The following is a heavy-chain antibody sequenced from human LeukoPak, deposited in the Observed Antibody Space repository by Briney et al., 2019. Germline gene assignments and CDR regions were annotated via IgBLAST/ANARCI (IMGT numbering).Heavy chain of an antibody. D-gene: IGHD2-2*02. CDR3: ARGGEVPAAIRKYYFDY. V-gene: IGHV4-34*01. CDR1: GGSFSGYY. J-gene: IGHJ4*02. CDR2: INHSGST. Sequence: SETLSFTCAVYGGSFSGYYWSWIRQPPGKGLEWIGEINHSGSTNYNPSLKSRVTISVDTSKNQFSLKLSSVTAADTAVYYCARGGEVPAAIRKYYFDYWGQGTLVTVSS.